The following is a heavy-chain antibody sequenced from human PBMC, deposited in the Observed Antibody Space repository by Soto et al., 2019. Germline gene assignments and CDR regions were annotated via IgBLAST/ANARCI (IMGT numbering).Heavy chain of an antibody. V-gene: IGHV3-7*01. CDR3: ARNFYQWLAVYFDY. Sequence: PGGPLRLSCAASGFTFSSYWMSWVRQAPGKGLEWVANIKQDGSEKYYVDPVKGRFTISRDNAKNSLYLQMNSLRAEDTAVYYCARNFYQWLAVYFDYWGQGTLVTVSS. J-gene: IGHJ4*02. CDR1: GFTFSSYW. D-gene: IGHD6-19*01. CDR2: IKQDGSEK.